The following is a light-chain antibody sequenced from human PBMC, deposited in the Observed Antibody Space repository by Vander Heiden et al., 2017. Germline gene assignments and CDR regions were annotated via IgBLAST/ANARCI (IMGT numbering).Light chain of an antibody. CDR2: GAS. V-gene: IGKV3-20*01. J-gene: IGKJ4*01. CDR1: QSVSSSN. CDR3: QQYGSSPPLT. Sequence: EIVLTQSPGTLSLSQGERATLSCRASQSVSSSNLAWYQQKPGQAPRLLIYGASSRATGIPDRFSGSGYGTDFTLTISRLEPEDFAVYFCQQYGSSPPLTFGGGTKVEIK.